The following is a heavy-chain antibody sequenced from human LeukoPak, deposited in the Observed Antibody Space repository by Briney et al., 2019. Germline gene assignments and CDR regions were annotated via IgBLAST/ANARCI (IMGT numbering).Heavy chain of an antibody. J-gene: IGHJ2*01. CDR3: AKSPGRNFDL. D-gene: IGHD1-26*01. CDR1: GGSFSGYY. Sequence: SETLSLTCAVYGGSFSGYYWSWIRQPPGKGLEWIGEINHSGSTNYNPSLKSRVTISLDTSKNQFSLKLSSVTAADTAVYYCAKSPGRNFDLWGRGTLVTVPS. V-gene: IGHV4-34*01. CDR2: INHSGST.